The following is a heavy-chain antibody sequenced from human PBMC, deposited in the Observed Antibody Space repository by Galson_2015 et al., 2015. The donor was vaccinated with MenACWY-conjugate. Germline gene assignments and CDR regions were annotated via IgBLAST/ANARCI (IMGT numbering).Heavy chain of an antibody. J-gene: IGHJ4*02. CDR2: LRYDGSKK. Sequence: SLRLSCAASGFTFSNYGMHWVRQAPGKGLEWVAFLRYDGSKKYYADSVKGRFTISRDNAKNTVYLQMNSLRPEDTAVYYCARGGSGYHILTGYPFYFDYWGQGTLVTVSS. CDR1: GFTFSNYG. CDR3: ARGGSGYHILTGYPFYFDY. D-gene: IGHD3-9*01. V-gene: IGHV3-30*02.